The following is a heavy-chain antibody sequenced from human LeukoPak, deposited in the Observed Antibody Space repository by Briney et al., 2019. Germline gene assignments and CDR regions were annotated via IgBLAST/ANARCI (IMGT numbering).Heavy chain of an antibody. CDR3: AKNTSGSYFDY. D-gene: IGHD1-26*01. Sequence: LPGGSLRLSCAAPGFTFSTYAMSWVRQAPGKGLEWVSAISGSGDSTCYADSVKGRFTISRDNSKNTLYLQMNSLRADDTAVYYCAKNTSGSYFDYWGQGTLVTVSS. CDR2: ISGSGDST. CDR1: GFTFSTYA. V-gene: IGHV3-23*01. J-gene: IGHJ4*02.